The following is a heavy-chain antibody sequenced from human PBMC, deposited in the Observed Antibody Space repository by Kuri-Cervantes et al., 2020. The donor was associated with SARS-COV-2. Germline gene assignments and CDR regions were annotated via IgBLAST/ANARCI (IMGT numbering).Heavy chain of an antibody. CDR1: GFTFSSYE. V-gene: IGHV3-48*03. Sequence: GGSLRLSCVASGFTFSSYEMNWVRQAPGNGLEWVSWITTSGSAVYYADSVKGRFTISRDNAKNSLYLQMNSLRADDTALYYCARKGLDSSGYSLGYDWGQGTLVTVSS. D-gene: IGHD3-22*01. CDR3: ARKGLDSSGYSLGYD. CDR2: ITTSGSAV. J-gene: IGHJ4*02.